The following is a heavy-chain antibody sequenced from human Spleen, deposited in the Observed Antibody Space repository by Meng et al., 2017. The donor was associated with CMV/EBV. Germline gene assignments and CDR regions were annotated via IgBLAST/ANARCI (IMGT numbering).Heavy chain of an antibody. D-gene: IGHD1-26*01. CDR2: IWYDGSNK. J-gene: IGHJ4*02. Sequence: LSLTCAASGFTFSSYGMHWVRQAPGKGLEWVAVIWYDGSNKYYADSVKGRFTISRDNSKNTLYLQMNSLRAEDTAVYYCAKVSLGACVDWGQGTLVTVSS. V-gene: IGHV3-33*06. CDR3: AKVSLGACVD. CDR1: GFTFSSYG.